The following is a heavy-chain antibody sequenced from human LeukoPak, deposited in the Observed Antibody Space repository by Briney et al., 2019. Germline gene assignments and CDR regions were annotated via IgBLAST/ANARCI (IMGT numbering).Heavy chain of an antibody. CDR2: ISGTYST. Sequence: GGFLRLSCVASGFTFRSYAMSWVRQAPGKGLEWVSGISGTYSTYYADSVKGRFTISGDNSKDTLYLQMNSLRAEDTAVYYCANLDPHPMDVWGKGTTVTVSS. J-gene: IGHJ6*04. V-gene: IGHV3-23*01. CDR3: ANLDPHPMDV. CDR1: GFTFRSYA.